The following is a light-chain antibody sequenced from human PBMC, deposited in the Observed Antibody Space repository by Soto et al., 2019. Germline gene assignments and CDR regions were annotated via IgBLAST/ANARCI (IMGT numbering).Light chain of an antibody. CDR2: DAS. CDR3: QQRSNGTPIT. J-gene: IGKJ5*01. V-gene: IGKV3-11*01. CDR1: QSVSSY. Sequence: EIVLTQSPSTLSLSPGERATLSCRASQSVSSYLAWYQQKPGQAPRLPVYDASNRATGIPARFSGSGSGTDFTLTISSLEPDDFAVYYCQQRSNGTPITFGQGTRLEIK.